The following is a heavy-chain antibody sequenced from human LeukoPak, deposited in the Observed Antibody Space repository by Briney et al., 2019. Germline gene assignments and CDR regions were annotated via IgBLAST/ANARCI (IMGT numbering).Heavy chain of an antibody. CDR2: IYPGDSDT. J-gene: IGHJ6*04. V-gene: IGHV5-51*01. Sequence: GESLKISCKGSGYSFTSYWIGWVRQMPGKGLEWMGIIYPGDSDTRYSSSFQGQVAISADKSISTAYLQWSSLKASDTAMYYCARTTMVRGVIDGMDVWGEGTTVTVSS. CDR3: ARTTMVRGVIDGMDV. CDR1: GYSFTSYW. D-gene: IGHD3-10*01.